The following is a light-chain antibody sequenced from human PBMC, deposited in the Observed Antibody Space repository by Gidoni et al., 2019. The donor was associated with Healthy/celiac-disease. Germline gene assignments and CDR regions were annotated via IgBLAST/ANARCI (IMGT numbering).Light chain of an antibody. CDR2: EDS. CDR1: ALPKKY. V-gene: IGLV3-10*01. J-gene: IGLJ2*01. CDR3: YSTDSSGNHLP. Sequence: YELTQPPSVSVSPGQTARITCSGEALPKKYAYWDHQKSGQAPVLVIYEDSKRPSGIPERFAGSSAGTMATLTISGAQVEDEADYYCYSTDSSGNHLPFGGGTKLTVL.